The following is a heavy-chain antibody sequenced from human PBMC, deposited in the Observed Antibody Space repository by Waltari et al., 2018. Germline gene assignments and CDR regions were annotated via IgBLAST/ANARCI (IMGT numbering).Heavy chain of an antibody. Sequence: QLQLQESGPGLVKPSETLSLTCTVSGGSISSSSYYWGWIRQPPGKGLEWIGSIYYSGSTYYNPSLKSRVTISVDTSKNQFSLKLSSVTAADTAVYYCATNEANGSGSYYNVIDYWGQGTLVTVSS. J-gene: IGHJ4*02. CDR1: GGSISSSSYY. D-gene: IGHD3-10*01. CDR3: ATNEANGSGSYYNVIDY. CDR2: IYYSGST. V-gene: IGHV4-39*07.